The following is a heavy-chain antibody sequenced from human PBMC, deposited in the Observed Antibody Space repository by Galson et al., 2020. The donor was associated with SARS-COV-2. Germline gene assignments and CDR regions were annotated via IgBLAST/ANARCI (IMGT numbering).Heavy chain of an antibody. V-gene: IGHV3-21*01. J-gene: IGHJ4*02. CDR2: ISSSSSYI. CDR1: GFTFSSYS. D-gene: IGHD3-22*01. Sequence: GGSLRLSCAASGFTFSSYSMNWVRQAPGKGLEWVSSISSSSSYIYYADSVKGRFTISRDNAKNSLYLQMNSLRAEDTAVYYCARGHPRPLRMGDSSGYYYLYWGQGTLVTVSS. CDR3: ARGHPRPLRMGDSSGYYYLY.